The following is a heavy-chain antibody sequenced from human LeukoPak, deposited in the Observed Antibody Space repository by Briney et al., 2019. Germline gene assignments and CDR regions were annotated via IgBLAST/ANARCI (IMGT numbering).Heavy chain of an antibody. V-gene: IGHV4-34*01. Sequence: SETLSLTCAVYGGSFSGYYWSWIRQPPGKGLEWIGEINRSGSTNYNPSLKSRVTISVDTSKNQFSLKLSSVTAADTAVYYCARSVEMATIFVPDHNPQPYYFDYWGQGTLVTVSS. CDR1: GGSFSGYY. CDR3: ARSVEMATIFVPDHNPQPYYFDY. J-gene: IGHJ4*02. D-gene: IGHD5-24*01. CDR2: INRSGST.